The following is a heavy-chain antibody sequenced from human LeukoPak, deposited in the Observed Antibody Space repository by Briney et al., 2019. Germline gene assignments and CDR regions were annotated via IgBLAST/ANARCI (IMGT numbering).Heavy chain of an antibody. V-gene: IGHV3-20*03. Sequence: ADSVKGRFTISRDNAKNSLYLQMNSLRAEDTALYYCARHPSSYCGGDCPIDYWGQGTLVTVSS. J-gene: IGHJ4*02. CDR3: ARHPSSYCGGDCPIDY. D-gene: IGHD2-21*02.